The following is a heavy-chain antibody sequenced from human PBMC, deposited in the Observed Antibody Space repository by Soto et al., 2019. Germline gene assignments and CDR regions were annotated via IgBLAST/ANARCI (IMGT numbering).Heavy chain of an antibody. CDR2: FDPEDGET. D-gene: IGHD6-13*01. Sequence: ASVKVSCRVSGYTLTELSMHWGRRAPGKGLEWMGGFDPEDGETIYAQKLQGRVTMTTDTSTSTAYMELRSLRSDDTAVYYCARERRYSSSDYWGQGTLVTVSS. CDR1: GYTLTELS. J-gene: IGHJ4*02. V-gene: IGHV1-24*01. CDR3: ARERRYSSSDY.